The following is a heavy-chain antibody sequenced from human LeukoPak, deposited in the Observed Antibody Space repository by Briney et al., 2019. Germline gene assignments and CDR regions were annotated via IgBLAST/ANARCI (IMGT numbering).Heavy chain of an antibody. CDR2: ISYDGSNK. D-gene: IGHD3-10*01. J-gene: IGHJ4*02. Sequence: QTGGSLRLSCAASGFTFSSYGMHWVRQAPGKGLEWVAVISYDGSNKYYADSVKGRFTISRDNSKNTLYLQMNSLRAEDTAVYYCAKYRSGTYYNGLHWGQGTLVTVSS. CDR3: AKYRSGTYYNGLH. CDR1: GFTFSSYG. V-gene: IGHV3-30*18.